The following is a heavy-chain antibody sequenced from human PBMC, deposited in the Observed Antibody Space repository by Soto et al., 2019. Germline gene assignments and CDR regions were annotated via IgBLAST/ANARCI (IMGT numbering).Heavy chain of an antibody. CDR2: INPSGGYT. CDR3: AGDPDSHYNDSHAYSYP. CDR1: GYTLTSYY. V-gene: IGHV1-46*01. D-gene: IGHD3-22*01. J-gene: IGHJ5*02. Sequence: ASVRVSCKASGYTLTSYYMNWVRQAPGQGLEWLGIINPSGGYTTYAQRFLGRVTMTSDTSTSTVHMELGSLTSEDTAVYYCAGDPDSHYNDSHAYSYPWGQGTLVTVSS.